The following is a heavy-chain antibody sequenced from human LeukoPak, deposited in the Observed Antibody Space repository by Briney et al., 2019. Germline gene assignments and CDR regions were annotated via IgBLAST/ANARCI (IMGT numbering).Heavy chain of an antibody. V-gene: IGHV4-30-4*08. CDR3: ANGIVGAPDYYMDV. J-gene: IGHJ6*03. CDR1: GGSISSGDYY. CDR2: IYYSGST. Sequence: SQTLSLTCTVSGGSISSGDYYWRWIRQPPGKGLEWIGYIYYSGSTYYNPSLKSRVTISVDTSKNQFSLKLSSVTAADTAVYYCANGIVGAPDYYMDVWGKGTTVTVSS. D-gene: IGHD1-26*01.